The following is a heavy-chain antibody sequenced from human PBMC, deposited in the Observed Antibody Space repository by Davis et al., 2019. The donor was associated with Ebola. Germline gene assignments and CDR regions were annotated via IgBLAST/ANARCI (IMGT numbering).Heavy chain of an antibody. Sequence: PSETLSLTCTVSGGSVSSGSYYWSWIRQPPGKGLEWVGFVYYSGSTKYNPSLKSRVTISLDTSKTQFSLKLSSVTAADTAVYYCARGGVSSSSPFDYWGQGTLVTVSS. V-gene: IGHV4-61*01. CDR3: ARGGVSSSSPFDY. CDR2: VYYSGST. CDR1: GGSVSSGSYY. D-gene: IGHD6-13*01. J-gene: IGHJ4*02.